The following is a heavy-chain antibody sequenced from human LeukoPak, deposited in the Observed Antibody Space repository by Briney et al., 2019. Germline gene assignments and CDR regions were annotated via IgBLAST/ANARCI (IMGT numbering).Heavy chain of an antibody. Sequence: PGGSLRLSCAASGFTFSSYWMSWVRQAPGKGLEWVSGINWNGGSTGYADSVKGRFTISRDNAKNSLYLQMNSLRVDDTATYYCTRGGGEFDPWGQGTRVTVSS. CDR3: TRGGGEFDP. CDR2: INWNGGST. D-gene: IGHD3-10*01. V-gene: IGHV3-20*04. CDR1: GFTFSSYW. J-gene: IGHJ5*02.